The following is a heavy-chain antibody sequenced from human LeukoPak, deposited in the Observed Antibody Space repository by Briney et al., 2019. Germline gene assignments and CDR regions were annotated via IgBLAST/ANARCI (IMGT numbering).Heavy chain of an antibody. J-gene: IGHJ6*04. Sequence: GGSLKISCKGSGCRFTSYWVGWVRQMPGKGLEWMGIIYPGGSDTRYSPSFQGQVTISADKSIRTAYLQWSSLKASDTAMYYCARHGYGSGSSYPHYYYGMDVWGKGTTVTVSS. CDR1: GCRFTSYW. CDR3: ARHGYGSGSSYPHYYYGMDV. CDR2: IYPGGSDT. D-gene: IGHD3-10*01. V-gene: IGHV5-51*01.